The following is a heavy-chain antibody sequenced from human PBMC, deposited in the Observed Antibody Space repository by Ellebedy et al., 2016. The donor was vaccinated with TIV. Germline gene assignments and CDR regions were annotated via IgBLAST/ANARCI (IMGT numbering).Heavy chain of an antibody. Sequence: AASVKVSCKASGYTFTGYYMYWVRQAPGQGLEWMGWINPESGDTTYAKKFRGRVTMTTDTSITTAYMELTRLTSDDTAVYYCARPPRGQTLGNDWFDFWGQGTLVTVSS. CDR3: ARPPRGQTLGNDWFDF. CDR1: GYTFTGYY. V-gene: IGHV1-2*02. D-gene: IGHD1-1*01. CDR2: INPESGDT. J-gene: IGHJ5*01.